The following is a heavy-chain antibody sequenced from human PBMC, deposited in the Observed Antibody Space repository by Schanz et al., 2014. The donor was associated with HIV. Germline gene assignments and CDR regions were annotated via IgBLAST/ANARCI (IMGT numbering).Heavy chain of an antibody. CDR3: ASGVRGHYYYYAMDV. J-gene: IGHJ6*02. Sequence: EVQLLESGGGLVQPGGSLRLSCAASGFTFSSYAMTWVRQAPGKGLEWVSVISGSGRSTYYADSVKGRFTISRDNSKNTLFLQMNSLRAEDTAVYYCASGVRGHYYYYAMDVWGQGTTVTVSS. D-gene: IGHD1-26*01. CDR1: GFTFSSYA. CDR2: ISGSGRST. V-gene: IGHV3-23*01.